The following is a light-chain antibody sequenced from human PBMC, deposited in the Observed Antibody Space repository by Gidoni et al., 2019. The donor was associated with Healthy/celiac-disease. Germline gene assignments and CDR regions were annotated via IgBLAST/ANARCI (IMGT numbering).Light chain of an antibody. Sequence: DIQMTQSPSSLSSSVGDRVTITCRASQRISSYLNWYQQKPGKAPKLQIYAASSLQSGVPSRFSGSGSGTDFTLTISRLQPEDFATYYCQQSDSTPFTFGGGTKVEIK. J-gene: IGKJ4*01. CDR3: QQSDSTPFT. V-gene: IGKV1-39*01. CDR2: AAS. CDR1: QRISSY.